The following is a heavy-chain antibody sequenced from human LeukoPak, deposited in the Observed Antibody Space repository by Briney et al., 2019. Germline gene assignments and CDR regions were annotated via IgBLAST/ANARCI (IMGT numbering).Heavy chain of an antibody. J-gene: IGHJ4*02. CDR2: IYPGDSET. CDR1: GYSFTTNW. V-gene: IGHV5-51*01. CDR3: VRSRGYSYGYSYYFDY. D-gene: IGHD5-18*01. Sequence: GESLKISCKGSGYSFTTNWIGWVRQMPGKGLEWMGIIYPGDSETRYSQSFQGQVTISADKSISTAYVQWSSLKASDTAMYYCVRSRGYSYGYSYYFDYWGQGTLVTVSS.